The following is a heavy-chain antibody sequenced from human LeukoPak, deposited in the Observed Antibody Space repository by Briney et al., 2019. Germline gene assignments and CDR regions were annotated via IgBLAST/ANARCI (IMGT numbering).Heavy chain of an antibody. D-gene: IGHD3-22*01. V-gene: IGHV4-39*07. Sequence: SETLSLTCTVSGGSISSSSYYCGWVRQPPGRGLEWIGSIYYSGSTYYNPSIKSRVTISIDTSDNQFSLKLSSVTAADTAVYYCAGDSSGYYHQDYWGQGTLVTVSS. CDR3: AGDSSGYYHQDY. CDR1: GGSISSSSYY. CDR2: IYYSGST. J-gene: IGHJ4*02.